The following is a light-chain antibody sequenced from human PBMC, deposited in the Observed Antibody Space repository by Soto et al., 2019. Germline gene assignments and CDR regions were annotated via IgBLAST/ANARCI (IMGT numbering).Light chain of an antibody. CDR1: ESVSAY. CDR3: QQYGNSPIT. CDR2: GTS. Sequence: IVLTQSPANLSVSPGERATLSCRASESVSAYLGWYQQKPGQAPRLLIYGTSSRATGIPDRFSGSGSGTDFTLTISRLEPEDFAVYYCQQYGNSPITFGQGTRLEIK. V-gene: IGKV3-20*01. J-gene: IGKJ5*01.